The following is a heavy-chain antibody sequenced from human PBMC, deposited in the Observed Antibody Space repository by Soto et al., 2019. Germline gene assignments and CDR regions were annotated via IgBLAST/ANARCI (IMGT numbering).Heavy chain of an antibody. Sequence: SETLSLTCTVSGGSISSGGYYWSWIRQHPGKGLEWIGYIYYSGSTYYNPSLKSRVTISVDTSKNQFSVKLSSVTAADTAVYYCARHQSIVVVTAARAFDIWGQGTMVTVSS. D-gene: IGHD2-15*01. CDR3: ARHQSIVVVTAARAFDI. CDR2: IYYSGST. V-gene: IGHV4-31*03. J-gene: IGHJ3*02. CDR1: GGSISSGGYY.